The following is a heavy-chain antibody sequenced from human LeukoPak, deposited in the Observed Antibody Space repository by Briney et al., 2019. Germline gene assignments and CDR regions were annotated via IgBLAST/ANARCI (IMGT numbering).Heavy chain of an antibody. J-gene: IGHJ5*02. CDR1: GDSVSNNNVA. D-gene: IGHD1-26*01. V-gene: IGHV6-1*01. CDR3: AGALGELLDWYDP. CDR2: TYYRSKWYN. Sequence: SQTLSLTCAISGDSVSNNNVAWNWIRQSPSRGLEWLGRTYYRSKWYNDYAVSVKSRITINPDTSKNQFSLQLNSVTPEDTAVYYCAGALGELLDWYDPWGQGTLVTVSS.